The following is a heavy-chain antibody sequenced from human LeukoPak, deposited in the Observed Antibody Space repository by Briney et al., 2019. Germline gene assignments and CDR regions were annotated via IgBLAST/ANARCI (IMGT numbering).Heavy chain of an antibody. D-gene: IGHD3-10*01. CDR3: ARDDGSGSYYCDY. Sequence: GGPLRLSCAASGFTFSSYSMNWVRQAPGKGLEWVSSISSSSSYIYYADSVKGRFTISRDNAKNSLYLQMNSLRAEDTAVYYCARDDGSGSYYCDYWGQGTLVTVSS. CDR1: GFTFSSYS. CDR2: ISSSSSYI. J-gene: IGHJ4*02. V-gene: IGHV3-21*01.